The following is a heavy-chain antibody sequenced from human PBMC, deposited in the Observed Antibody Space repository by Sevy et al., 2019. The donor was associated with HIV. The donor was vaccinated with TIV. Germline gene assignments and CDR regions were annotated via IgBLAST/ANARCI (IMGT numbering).Heavy chain of an antibody. J-gene: IGHJ4*02. Sequence: GGSLRLSCVASQLRFEDSDMNGVRQVPGKGLQWVSGINWNAAATSYTDSVKGRFTISRDNAKNTLYLQMDSLRGEDTGLYFCAKEKSCGGACYYFDYWGQGALVTASS. CDR3: AKEKSCGGACYYFDY. D-gene: IGHD2-21*02. CDR1: QLRFEDSD. CDR2: INWNAAAT. V-gene: IGHV3-20*04.